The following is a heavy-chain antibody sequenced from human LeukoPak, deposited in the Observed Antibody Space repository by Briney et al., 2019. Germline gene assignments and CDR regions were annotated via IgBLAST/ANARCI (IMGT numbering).Heavy chain of an antibody. V-gene: IGHV4-34*01. CDR1: GGSFSGYY. Sequence: PSETLSLTCAVYGGSFSGYYWSWIRQPPGKGLEWIGEINHSGSTNYNPSLKSRVTISVDTSKNQFSLKLSSVTAADTAVYYCARGRNYDFGSVYKTLFDYWAQETLVTVSS. CDR2: INHSGST. J-gene: IGHJ4*02. D-gene: IGHD3-3*01. CDR3: ARGRNYDFGSVYKTLFDY.